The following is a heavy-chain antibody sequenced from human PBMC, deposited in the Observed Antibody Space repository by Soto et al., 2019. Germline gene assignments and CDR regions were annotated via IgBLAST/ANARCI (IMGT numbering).Heavy chain of an antibody. CDR2: IIPIFGTA. D-gene: IGHD2-15*01. CDR3: ARPTTEYGGSNYYGMDV. V-gene: IGHV1-69*12. CDR1: GGTFSSYA. J-gene: IGHJ6*02. Sequence: QVQLVQSGAEVKKPGSSVKVSCKASGGTFSSYAISWVRQAPGQGLEWMGGIIPIFGTANYAQKFQGRVTITADESTSTAYMELSSLRSEDTAVYYCARPTTEYGGSNYYGMDVWGQGTTVTVSS.